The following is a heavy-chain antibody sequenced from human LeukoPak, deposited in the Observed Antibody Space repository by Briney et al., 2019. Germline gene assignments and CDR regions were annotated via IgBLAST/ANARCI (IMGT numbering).Heavy chain of an antibody. CDR2: IVPGIHTT. V-gene: IGHV1-69*13. CDR3: ARWDEHYHEGENSFEP. Sequence: SVKVSCEASADSFTNYAIVWVGQAPGQGLEWMGGIVPGIHTTDYAQKFQGRLIITSDESTTTAYMYLSSLTSEDTGTYYCARWDEHYHEGENSFEPWGQGTLVTVSS. J-gene: IGHJ5*02. CDR1: ADSFTNYA. D-gene: IGHD3-22*01.